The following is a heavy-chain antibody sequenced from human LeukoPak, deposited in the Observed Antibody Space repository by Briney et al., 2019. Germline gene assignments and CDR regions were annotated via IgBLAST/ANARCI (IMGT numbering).Heavy chain of an antibody. V-gene: IGHV4-59*08. CDR2: IYYSGST. CDR3: ARRKEGYYFDY. CDR1: GGSLSSYY. J-gene: IGHJ4*02. Sequence: SETLSLTCTVSGGSLSSYYWSWIRPPPGKGLEWIGYIYYSGSTNYNPSLKSRVTISINTSKRQFSLKLSSVTAPDTAVYYCARRKEGYYFDYWGQGTLVTVSS.